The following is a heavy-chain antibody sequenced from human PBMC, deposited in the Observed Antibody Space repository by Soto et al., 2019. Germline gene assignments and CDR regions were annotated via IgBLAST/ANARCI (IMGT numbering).Heavy chain of an antibody. CDR2: IIPIFGKA. CDR1: GGTFSSYA. Sequence: SVKVSCKASGGTFSSYAISWVRQAPGQGLEWMGGIIPIFGKANYAQKFQGRVTITADESTSTAYMELSSLRSDDTAEYYCTRSSAARSGYYTFGSYYYYGMDVWGQVTTV. J-gene: IGHJ6*02. D-gene: IGHD3-3*01. CDR3: TRSSAARSGYYTFGSYYYYGMDV. V-gene: IGHV1-69*13.